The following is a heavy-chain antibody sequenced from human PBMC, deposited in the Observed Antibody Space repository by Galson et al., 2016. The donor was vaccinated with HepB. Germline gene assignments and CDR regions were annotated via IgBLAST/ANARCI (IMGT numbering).Heavy chain of an antibody. CDR2: IDLADGEI. CDR3: AKGGPRSSSRYGMDV. V-gene: IGHV1-69-2*01. J-gene: IGHJ6*02. D-gene: IGHD2-2*01. CDR1: GYIFTEYC. Sequence: VKVSCKASGYIFTEYCMHWVKQAPGKGLEWMGLIDLADGEIQYAKKFQGRVTMTSDTSTETVYLELTNLISDDTALYYCAKGGPRSSSRYGMDVWGQGTTVTVS.